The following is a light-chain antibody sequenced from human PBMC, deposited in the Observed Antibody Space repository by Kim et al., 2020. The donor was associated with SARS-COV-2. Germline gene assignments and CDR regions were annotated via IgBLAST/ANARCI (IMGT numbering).Light chain of an antibody. CDR3: QQYGSSSPIT. CDR1: QSVGSTY. V-gene: IGKV3-20*01. Sequence: PGARATLSCRASQSVGSTYLAWYQQKPGQPPRLLIYDASSRAIGIPDRFSGSGSGTDFTLTISRLEPEDFAVYYCQQYGSSSPITFGQGTRLEIK. CDR2: DAS. J-gene: IGKJ5*01.